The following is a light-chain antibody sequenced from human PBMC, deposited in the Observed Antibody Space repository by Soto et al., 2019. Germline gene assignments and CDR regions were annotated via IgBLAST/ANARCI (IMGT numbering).Light chain of an antibody. J-gene: IGLJ1*01. Sequence: SYELTQPPSVSVAPGQTARITCGGNNIGSKSVHWYQQKPGHAPVLAVYDDSDRPSWIPERFSGSSSGNTATLTISRVEAGDEADYYCQVWDSSSHNYVFGPGTKLTVL. CDR3: QVWDSSSHNYV. V-gene: IGLV3-21*02. CDR1: NIGSKS. CDR2: DDS.